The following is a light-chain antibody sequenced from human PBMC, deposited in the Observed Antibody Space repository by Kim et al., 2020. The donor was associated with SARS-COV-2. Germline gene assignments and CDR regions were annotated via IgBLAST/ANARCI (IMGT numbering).Light chain of an antibody. CDR3: NSRDDV. V-gene: IGLV3-19*01. CDR1: SLRSYY. J-gene: IGLJ1*01. CDR2: GIN. Sequence: SSELTQDPAVSVALGQTVRITCQGDSLRSYYANWYQQRPGHAPVVVIYGINNRPSGIPDRFSVSSSGNTASLTITGAQAEDEADYYCNSRDDVFGSGTKVTVL.